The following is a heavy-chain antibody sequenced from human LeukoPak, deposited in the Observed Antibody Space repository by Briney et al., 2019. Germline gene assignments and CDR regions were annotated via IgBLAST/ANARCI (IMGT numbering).Heavy chain of an antibody. CDR2: MNPNSGNT. CDR1: GYTFTSYD. Sequence: ASVKVSCKASGYTFTSYDINWVRQATGQGLEWMGWMNPNSGNTGYAQKFQGRVTMTRNTSISTAYMALSSLRSEDTAVYYCARAGGTRYCTENVGYTQEYFHHWGQGTLVTVSS. D-gene: IGHD2-8*01. CDR3: ARAGGTRYCTENVGYTQEYFHH. J-gene: IGHJ1*01. V-gene: IGHV1-8*01.